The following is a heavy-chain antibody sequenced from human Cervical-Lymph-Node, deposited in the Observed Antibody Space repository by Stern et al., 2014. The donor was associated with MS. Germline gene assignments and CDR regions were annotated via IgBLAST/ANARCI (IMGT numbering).Heavy chain of an antibody. Sequence: EVKLAESGPEVKRPGESLKISCQASGYTFTSYWIGWVRQMPGKGREWIAIIFPGGSDIRYSPSFQGQVTISADKSSSTAYLQWNNLKASDTAIYYCARQRYFDYWGQGTLVTVSS. CDR2: IFPGGSDI. J-gene: IGHJ4*02. V-gene: IGHV5-51*01. CDR1: GYTFTSYW. CDR3: ARQRYFDY.